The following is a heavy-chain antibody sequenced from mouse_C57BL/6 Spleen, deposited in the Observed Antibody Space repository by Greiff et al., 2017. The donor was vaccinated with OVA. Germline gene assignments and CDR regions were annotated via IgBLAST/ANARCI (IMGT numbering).Heavy chain of an antibody. CDR2: IYPGSGNT. CDR3: ARRGGSSPFAY. CDR1: GYSFTSYY. V-gene: IGHV1-66*01. J-gene: IGHJ3*01. Sequence: LVESGPELVKPGASVKISCKASGYSFTSYYIHWVKQRPGQGLEWIGWIYPGSGNTKYNEKFKGKATLTADTSSSTAYMQLSSLTSEDSAVYYCARRGGSSPFAYWGQGTLVTVSA. D-gene: IGHD1-1*01.